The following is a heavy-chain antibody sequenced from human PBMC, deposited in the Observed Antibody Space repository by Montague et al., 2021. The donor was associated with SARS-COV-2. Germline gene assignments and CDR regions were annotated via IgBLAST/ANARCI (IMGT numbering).Heavy chain of an antibody. Sequence: SETLSLTCTVSGGSMSDHYWPRIRQPPGKGLEWLAYIYYSGGINSXASLKSRVSMSVDTSKNQFSLKLTSVTAADTAVYYCARAVSVRRAVNWFDPWGQGTLVTVSS. CDR1: GGSMSDHY. V-gene: IGHV4-59*11. J-gene: IGHJ5*02. D-gene: IGHD3-10*01. CDR2: IYYSGGI. CDR3: ARAVSVRRAVNWFDP.